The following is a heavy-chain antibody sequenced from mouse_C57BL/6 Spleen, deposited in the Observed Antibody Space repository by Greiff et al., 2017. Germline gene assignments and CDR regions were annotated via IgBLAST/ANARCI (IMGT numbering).Heavy chain of an antibody. J-gene: IGHJ1*03. CDR3: AITHGSSYDWYFDV. D-gene: IGHD1-1*01. CDR2: IHPSDSDT. CDR1: GYTFTSYW. Sequence: VQLQQSGAELVKPGASVKVSCKASGYTFTSYWMHWVKQRPGQGLEWFGRIHPSDSDTNYNQKFKGKATLTVDKSSSTAYMQLSSLTSEDSAVYYCAITHGSSYDWYFDVWGTGTTVTVSS. V-gene: IGHV1-74*01.